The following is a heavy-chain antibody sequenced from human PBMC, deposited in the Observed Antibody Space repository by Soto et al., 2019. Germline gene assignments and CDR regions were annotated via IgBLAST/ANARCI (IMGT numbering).Heavy chain of an antibody. Sequence: ASVKVSCKASGYIFTSYAMHWVRQAPGQRLEWMGWINAGNGNTKYSQKFQGRVTITRDTSASTAYMELSSLRSEDTAVYYCARDLGGSYLAYYFDYWGQGTLVTVSS. J-gene: IGHJ4*02. CDR3: ARDLGGSYLAYYFDY. V-gene: IGHV1-3*01. CDR2: INAGNGNT. D-gene: IGHD1-26*01. CDR1: GYIFTSYA.